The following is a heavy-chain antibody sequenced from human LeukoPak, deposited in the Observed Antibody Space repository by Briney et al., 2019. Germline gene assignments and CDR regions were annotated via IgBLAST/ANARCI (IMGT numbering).Heavy chain of an antibody. V-gene: IGHV4-4*07. D-gene: IGHD3-22*01. Sequence: PSETLSLTCTVSGGSISSYYWSWIRQSAGKGLEWIGRIYSSGSTNYNPSLKSRVTMSVDTSKNQFSLNLNSVTAADTAVYYCARHSRYDSSGYGPLDYWGQGTLVTVSS. CDR2: IYSSGST. CDR1: GGSISSYY. J-gene: IGHJ4*02. CDR3: ARHSRYDSSGYGPLDY.